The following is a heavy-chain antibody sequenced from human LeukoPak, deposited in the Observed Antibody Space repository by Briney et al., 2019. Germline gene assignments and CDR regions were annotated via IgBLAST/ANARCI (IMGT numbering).Heavy chain of an antibody. J-gene: IGHJ6*03. CDR3: AKDRSSRGPYYYMDV. V-gene: IGHV3-30*02. CDR1: GSTFSSYG. CDR2: IRYDGSNK. D-gene: IGHD2-15*01. Sequence: GGSLRLSCAASGSTFSSYGMHWVRQAPGKGLEWVAFIRYDGSNKYYADSVKGRFTISRDNSKNTLYLQMNSLRAEDTAVYYCAKDRSSRGPYYYMDVWGKGTTVTVSS.